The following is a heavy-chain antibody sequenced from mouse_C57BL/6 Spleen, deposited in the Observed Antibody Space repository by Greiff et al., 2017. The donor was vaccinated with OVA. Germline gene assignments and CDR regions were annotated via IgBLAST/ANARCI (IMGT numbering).Heavy chain of an antibody. D-gene: IGHD6-2*01. CDR1: GFTFSDYG. J-gene: IGHJ2*01. CDR2: ISSGSSTI. V-gene: IGHV5-17*01. CDR3: ARESLRYFDY. Sequence: DVQLVESGGGLVKPGGSLKLSCAASGFTFSDYGMHWVRQAPEKGLEWVAYISSGSSTIYYADTVKGRFTISRDNAKHTLFLQMTSLRSEDTAMYYCARESLRYFDYWGQGTTLTVSS.